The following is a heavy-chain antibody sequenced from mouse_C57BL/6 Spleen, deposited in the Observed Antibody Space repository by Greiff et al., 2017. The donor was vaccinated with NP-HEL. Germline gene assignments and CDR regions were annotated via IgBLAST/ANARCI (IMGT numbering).Heavy chain of an antibody. CDR1: GYTFTDYN. D-gene: IGHD2-2*01. CDR3: ARWMVTTLDY. V-gene: IGHV1-22*01. CDR2: LNPNNGGT. Sequence: VQLQQSGPELVKPGASVKMSCKASGYTFTDYNMHWVKQSHGKSLEWIGYLNPNNGGTSYNQKFKGKATLTVNKSSSTAYMELRSLTSEDSAVYYCARWMVTTLDYWGQGTTLTVSS. J-gene: IGHJ2*01.